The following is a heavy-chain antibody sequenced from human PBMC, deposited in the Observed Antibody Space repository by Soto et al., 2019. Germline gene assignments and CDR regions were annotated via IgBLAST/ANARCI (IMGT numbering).Heavy chain of an antibody. V-gene: IGHV4-31*11. CDR2: IFHSGNM. CDR1: GGSISSLGYY. Sequence: SETLSLTCAVSGGSISSLGYYWIWILQDPGKGLEWIGHIFHSGNMDYNPSLQSRVTMSVDTSKNQFSLKLSSVTAADTAVYYCAREERFSHWLDPWGQGTLVTVSS. J-gene: IGHJ5*02. CDR3: AREERFSHWLDP.